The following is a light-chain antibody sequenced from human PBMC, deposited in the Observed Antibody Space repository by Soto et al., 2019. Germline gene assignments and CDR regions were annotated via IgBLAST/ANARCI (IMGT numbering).Light chain of an antibody. CDR1: QSVSSSY. V-gene: IGKV3-20*01. J-gene: IGKJ3*01. CDR2: GAS. CDR3: QQYGSSHFT. Sequence: EIVLTQSPGTLSLSPGERATLSCRASQSVSSSYLAWYQQKPGQAPRLLIYGASSRATGIPDRFSGSGSGTDFTLTISRLEPEDFAVYSCQQYGSSHFTFGPGTKVDIK.